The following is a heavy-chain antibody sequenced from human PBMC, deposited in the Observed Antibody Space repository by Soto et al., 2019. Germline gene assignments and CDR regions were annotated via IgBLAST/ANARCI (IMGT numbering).Heavy chain of an antibody. CDR1: GLTFSSYA. CDR2: ISYDGSNK. J-gene: IGHJ4*02. CDR3: ARDGGSGSYPIYYFDY. V-gene: IGHV3-30-3*01. Sequence: GGSLRLSCAASGLTFSSYAMHWVRQAPGKGLEWVAVISYDGSNKYYADSVKGRFTISRDNSKNTLYLQMNSLRAEDTAVYYCARDGGSGSYPIYYFDYCGQGTLVTXSS. D-gene: IGHD3-10*01.